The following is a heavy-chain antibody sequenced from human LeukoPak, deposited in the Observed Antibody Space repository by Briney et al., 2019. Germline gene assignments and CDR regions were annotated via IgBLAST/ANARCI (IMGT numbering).Heavy chain of an antibody. J-gene: IGHJ4*02. CDR3: ARGETGYSSSWHNY. CDR2: MNPNSGNT. Sequence: ASVKVSCKASGYTFTSYDINWVRQAAGQGLEWMGWMNPNSGNTGYAQKFQGRVTITRNTSISTAYMELSSLRSEDTAVYYCARGETGYSSSWHNYWGQGTLVTVSS. V-gene: IGHV1-8*03. CDR1: GYTFTSYD. D-gene: IGHD6-13*01.